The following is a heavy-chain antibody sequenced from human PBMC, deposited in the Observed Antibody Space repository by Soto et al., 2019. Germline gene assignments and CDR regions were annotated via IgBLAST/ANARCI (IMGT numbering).Heavy chain of an antibody. CDR1: GGSFSGYY. D-gene: IGHD3-3*01. CDR3: ARGHYDFWSAYARRWFDP. J-gene: IGHJ5*02. Sequence: QVQLQQWGAGLLKPSETLSLTCAVYGGSFSGYYWSWIRQPPGKGLEWIGEINHSGSTNYNPSLKSRVTISVDTSKNQFSLKLSSVTAADTAVYYCARGHYDFWSAYARRWFDPWGQGTLVTVSS. CDR2: INHSGST. V-gene: IGHV4-34*01.